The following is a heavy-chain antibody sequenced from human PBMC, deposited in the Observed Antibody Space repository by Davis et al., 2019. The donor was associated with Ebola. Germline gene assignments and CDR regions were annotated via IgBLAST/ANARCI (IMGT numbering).Heavy chain of an antibody. J-gene: IGHJ4*02. Sequence: MPSETLSLTCDVYGESFSDYYWSWIRRSPGKGLEWIGEINHSGSTNYNPSLKSRVTISVDTSKNQFSLKLSSVTAADTAVYYCARGMTTYDYWGQGTLVTVSS. CDR3: ARGMTTYDY. CDR2: INHSGST. D-gene: IGHD4-17*01. CDR1: GESFSDYY. V-gene: IGHV4-34*01.